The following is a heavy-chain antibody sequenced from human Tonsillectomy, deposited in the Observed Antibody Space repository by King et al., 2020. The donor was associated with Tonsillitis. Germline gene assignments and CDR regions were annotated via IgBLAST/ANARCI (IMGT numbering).Heavy chain of an antibody. CDR3: AKERGSGRTAPGGFNL. J-gene: IGHJ3*01. CDR1: GFAFDNYA. CDR2: INWNSRNV. Sequence: DVQLVESGGGLVQPGRSLRIYCAASGFAFDNYAMHWVRQVPGKGLEWVSGINWNSRNVAYADSVKGRFTISRENANNSLYLEMTSLRPEDTAVYYCAKERGSGRTAPGGFNLWGQGTMVTVSS. V-gene: IGHV3-9*01. D-gene: IGHD2-15*01.